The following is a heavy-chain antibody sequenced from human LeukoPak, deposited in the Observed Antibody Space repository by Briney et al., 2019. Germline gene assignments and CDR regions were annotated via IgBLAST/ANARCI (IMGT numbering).Heavy chain of an antibody. CDR3: AKGISTHYYGSGSRLDY. V-gene: IGHV3-23*01. D-gene: IGHD3-10*01. Sequence: PGGSLRLSCAASGFTFSGYAMSWVRQAPGEGLEWVSAISGSGGSTYYADSVKGRFTISRDNSKNTLYLQMNSLRAEDTAVYYCAKGISTHYYGSGSRLDYWGQGTLVTVSS. CDR1: GFTFSGYA. J-gene: IGHJ4*02. CDR2: ISGSGGST.